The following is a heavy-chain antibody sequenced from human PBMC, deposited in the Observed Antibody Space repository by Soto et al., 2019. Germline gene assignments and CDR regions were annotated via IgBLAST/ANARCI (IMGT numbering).Heavy chain of an antibody. CDR1: GGSISSGGYY. Sequence: QVQLQESGPGLVKPSQTLSLTCTVSGGSISSGGYYWSWIRQHPGKGLEWIGYIYYSGSTYYNPSLRRRVTISAYTAKNQFSLKLSSVTAADTAVYYCARYYYGPVWASYYGMDVWGQGTTVTVSS. D-gene: IGHD3-10*01. J-gene: IGHJ6*02. CDR3: ARYYYGPVWASYYGMDV. V-gene: IGHV4-31*03. CDR2: IYYSGST.